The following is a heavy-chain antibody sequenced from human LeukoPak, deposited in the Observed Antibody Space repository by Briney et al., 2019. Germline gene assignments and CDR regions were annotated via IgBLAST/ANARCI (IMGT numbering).Heavy chain of an antibody. Sequence: PSETLSLTCTVSGDSISSGGYYWSWIRQHPGKGLEWIGYIYYSGSTYYNPSLKSRVTISVDTSKNQFSLKLSSVTAADTAVYYCAREYGDYVNYWGQGTLVTVSS. CDR2: IYYSGST. CDR1: GDSISSGGYY. J-gene: IGHJ4*02. D-gene: IGHD4-17*01. CDR3: AREYGDYVNY. V-gene: IGHV4-31*03.